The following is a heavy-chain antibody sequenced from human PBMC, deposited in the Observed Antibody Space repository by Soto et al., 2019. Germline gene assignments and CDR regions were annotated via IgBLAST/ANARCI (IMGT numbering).Heavy chain of an antibody. V-gene: IGHV4-34*01. CDR2: INHSGST. D-gene: IGHD6-13*01. CDR3: ASGGGSWYRGDYYYYGMDV. J-gene: IGHJ6*02. CDR1: GGSFSGYY. Sequence: QVQLQQWGAGLLKPSETLSLTCAVYGGSFSGYYWSWIRQPPGKGLEWIGEINHSGSTNYNPSLKSRLTKSVDTSKNQVSLKLSSVTAADTAVYYCASGGGSWYRGDYYYYGMDVWGQGTTVTVSS.